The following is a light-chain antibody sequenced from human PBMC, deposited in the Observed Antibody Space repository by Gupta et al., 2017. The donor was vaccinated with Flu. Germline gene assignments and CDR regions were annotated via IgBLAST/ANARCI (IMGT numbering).Light chain of an antibody. CDR1: QNVNNNY. CDR3: QQYRSSRT. Sequence: DIVLTQSPGTLSLSPGERATLACRASQNVNNNYLAWYQQKPGQTPRLLIYDASRGATGIPDRFSGGGSGRDFTLSVSRLEPEDFAVYYCQQYRSSRTFGQGTKVEIK. V-gene: IGKV3-20*01. CDR2: DAS. J-gene: IGKJ1*01.